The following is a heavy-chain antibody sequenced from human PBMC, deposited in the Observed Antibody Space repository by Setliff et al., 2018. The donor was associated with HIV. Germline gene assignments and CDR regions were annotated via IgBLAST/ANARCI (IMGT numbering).Heavy chain of an antibody. V-gene: IGHV4-61*02. J-gene: IGHJ4*02. CDR1: GGPISSGTYY. Sequence: SETLSLTCTVSGGPISSGTYYWSWIRQPAGKALEWIGRIYTSGSANSNPSLKSRVTISVDTSKNQFSLKLSSVTAADTAVYYCARGGQQLDPFFDYWGQGTLVTVSS. CDR3: ARGGQQLDPFFDY. D-gene: IGHD6-13*01. CDR2: IYTSGSA.